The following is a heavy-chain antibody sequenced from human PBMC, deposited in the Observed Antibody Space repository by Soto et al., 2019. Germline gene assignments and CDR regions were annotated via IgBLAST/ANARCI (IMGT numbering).Heavy chain of an antibody. J-gene: IGHJ4*02. CDR3: ARSVGGHFDH. CDR2: ITSDTNTI. CDR1: GFPFSIYS. D-gene: IGHD1-26*01. Sequence: EVQLVESGGGLVQPGGSLRLTCVASGFPFSIYSMNWVRQAPGKGLEWSSYITSDTNTIKYADSVKGRLTISRDNAKNAGYLQMNSLRDEDTAEYFCARSVGGHFDHWGQGTVVTVSS. V-gene: IGHV3-48*02.